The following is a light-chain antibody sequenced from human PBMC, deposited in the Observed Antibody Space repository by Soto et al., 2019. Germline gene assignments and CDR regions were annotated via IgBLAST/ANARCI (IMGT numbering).Light chain of an antibody. J-gene: IGKJ5*01. CDR3: QQFNSYPVT. Sequence: AIQVTQSPSSLYASVGDRVTITCLASQDIRGALAWYQQKPGKPPKLLIYDVSTLENGVPSRFSGDSSGTQFTLTISGLQPEDFGTYYCQQFNSYPVTFGHGTRLDIK. CDR2: DVS. V-gene: IGKV1-13*02. CDR1: QDIRGA.